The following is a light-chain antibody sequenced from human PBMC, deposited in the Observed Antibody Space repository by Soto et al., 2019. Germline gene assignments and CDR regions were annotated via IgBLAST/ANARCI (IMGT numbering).Light chain of an antibody. Sequence: VMNKSPATPSMSPGERATLSCRASQSLNRDLAWYQQKPGQSPRLLIFGASIRATGIPARFSGSGSGTEFTLTIGSLQSEDCALYYCQQYNNWPETFGQGTKVDI. J-gene: IGKJ1*01. CDR1: QSLNRD. V-gene: IGKV3-15*01. CDR3: QQYNNWPET. CDR2: GAS.